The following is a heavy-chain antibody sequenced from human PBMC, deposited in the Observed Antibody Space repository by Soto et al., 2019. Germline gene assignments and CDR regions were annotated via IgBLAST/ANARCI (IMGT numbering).Heavy chain of an antibody. Sequence: SVKVSCKASGGTFSSYTISWVRQAPGQGLEWMGRIIPILGIANYAQKFQGRVTITADKSTSTAYMELSSLRSEDTAVYYCARALRYCSSTSCYSDYWGQGTLVTVSS. CDR1: GGTFSSYT. D-gene: IGHD2-2*02. CDR3: ARALRYCSSTSCYSDY. J-gene: IGHJ4*02. V-gene: IGHV1-69*02. CDR2: IIPILGIA.